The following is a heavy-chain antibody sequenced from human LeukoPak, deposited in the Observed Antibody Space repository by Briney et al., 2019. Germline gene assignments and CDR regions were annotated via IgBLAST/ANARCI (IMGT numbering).Heavy chain of an antibody. CDR3: ARARYSSSWLFDY. CDR2: IYASGST. D-gene: IGHD6-13*01. CDR1: GGSISSGSYY. Sequence: SETLSLTCTVSGGSISSGSYYWSWIRQPAGKGLEWIGRIYASGSTNYNPSLKSRVTISVDTSKNQFSLKLSSVTAADTAVYYCARARYSSSWLFDYWGQGTLVTVSS. J-gene: IGHJ4*02. V-gene: IGHV4-61*02.